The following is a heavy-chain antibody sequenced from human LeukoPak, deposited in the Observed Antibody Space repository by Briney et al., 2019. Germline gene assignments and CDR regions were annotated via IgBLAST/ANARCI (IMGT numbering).Heavy chain of an antibody. CDR3: ARFRMGGVDY. Sequence: PGGSLRLSCAASGFTFSSHAMHWVRQAPGKGQEWVAVISYDGSNKYYADSVKGRFTISRDNSKNTLYLQMNSLRAEDTAVYYCARFRMGGVDYWGQGTLVTVSS. V-gene: IGHV3-30*04. CDR2: ISYDGSNK. CDR1: GFTFSSHA. D-gene: IGHD2-15*01. J-gene: IGHJ4*02.